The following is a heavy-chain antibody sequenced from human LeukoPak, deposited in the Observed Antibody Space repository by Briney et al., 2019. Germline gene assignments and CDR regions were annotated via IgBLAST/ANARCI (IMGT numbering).Heavy chain of an antibody. CDR1: GLTVSSNC. D-gene: IGHD5-18*01. CDR2: ISGSGGST. Sequence: GGSLRLSCAASGLTVSSNCMSWVRQAPGKGLERVSAISGSGGSTYYADSVKGRFTISRDNSKNTLYLQMNSLRAEDTAVYYCARDRGYGKFDYWGQGTLVTASS. V-gene: IGHV3-23*01. J-gene: IGHJ4*02. CDR3: ARDRGYGKFDY.